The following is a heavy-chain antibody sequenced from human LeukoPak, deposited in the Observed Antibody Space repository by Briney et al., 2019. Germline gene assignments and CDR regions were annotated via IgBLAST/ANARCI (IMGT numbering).Heavy chain of an antibody. CDR3: ARGRLGFKYSSSPLGSSYFDY. CDR1: GGTFSSYA. D-gene: IGHD6-6*01. CDR2: IIPIFGTA. Sequence: ASVKVSCKASGGTFSSYAISWVRQAPGQGLEWMGGIIPIFGTANYAQKFQGRVTITTDESTSTAYMELSSLRSEDTAVYYCARGRLGFKYSSSPLGSSYFDYWGQGTLVTVSS. V-gene: IGHV1-69*05. J-gene: IGHJ4*02.